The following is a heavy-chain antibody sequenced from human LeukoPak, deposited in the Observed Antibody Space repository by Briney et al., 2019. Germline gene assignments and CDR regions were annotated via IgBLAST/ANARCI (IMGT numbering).Heavy chain of an antibody. CDR2: ISSGSIYI. CDR1: GFIFRTYS. V-gene: IGHV3-21*01. Sequence: GRSLRLSCAASGFIFRTYSIQWVRQAPAKGLEWVSSISSGSIYIYYADAVKGRFTIHRDDAKNSLHLEVNSLRAGDTGVYYCARETAVTNRNLGHDAFHIWGQGTMVPVSS. CDR3: ARETAVTNRNLGHDAFHI. D-gene: IGHD4-17*01. J-gene: IGHJ3*02.